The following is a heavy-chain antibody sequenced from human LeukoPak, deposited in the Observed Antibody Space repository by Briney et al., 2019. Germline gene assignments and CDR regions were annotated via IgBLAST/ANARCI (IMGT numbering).Heavy chain of an antibody. CDR2: ISAYNGNT. Sequence: ASVKVSCKASGYTFTSYGISWVRQAPGQGLEWMGWISAYNGNTNYAQKLQGRVTMTTDTSTSTAYMELRSLRSDDTAVYYCARGEGVYYYDSSGYPEGYWGQGTPVTVSS. J-gene: IGHJ4*02. CDR1: GYTFTSYG. V-gene: IGHV1-18*01. CDR3: ARGEGVYYYDSSGYPEGY. D-gene: IGHD3-22*01.